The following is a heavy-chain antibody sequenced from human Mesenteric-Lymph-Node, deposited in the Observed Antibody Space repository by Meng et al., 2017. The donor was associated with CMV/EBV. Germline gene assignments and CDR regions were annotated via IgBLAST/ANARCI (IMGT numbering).Heavy chain of an antibody. J-gene: IGHJ4*02. Sequence: SGYTFSSYAMNCVRQAPGQGLEWMGWINTNTGNPTFAQGFTGRFVFSLDTSVSTAYLQISSLKAEDTAVYYCARVAPDYYGSGSYDYWGQGTLVTVSS. D-gene: IGHD3-10*01. V-gene: IGHV7-4-1*02. CDR3: ARVAPDYYGSGSYDY. CDR1: GYTFSSYA. CDR2: INTNTGNP.